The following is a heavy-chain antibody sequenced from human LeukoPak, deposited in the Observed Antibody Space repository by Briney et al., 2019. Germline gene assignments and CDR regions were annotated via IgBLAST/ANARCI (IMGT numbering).Heavy chain of an antibody. CDR2: IWYDGSNQ. CDR3: ARVPYSSGWYYFDY. Sequence: GGSLRLSCAASGFTFSSYGMHWVRQAPGKGLEWVAVIWYDGSNQYYADSVKGRFTISRDNSKNTLYLEMNSPRAEDTAVYYCARVPYSSGWYYFDYWGQGTLVTVSS. CDR1: GFTFSSYG. V-gene: IGHV3-33*01. J-gene: IGHJ4*02. D-gene: IGHD6-19*01.